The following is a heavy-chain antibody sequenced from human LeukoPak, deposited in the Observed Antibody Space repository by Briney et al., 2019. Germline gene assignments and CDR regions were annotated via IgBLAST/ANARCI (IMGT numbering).Heavy chain of an antibody. CDR1: GYTFTGYY. J-gene: IGHJ4*02. V-gene: IGHV1-2*02. CDR2: INPNSGGT. D-gene: IGHD6-19*01. CDR3: ARVTAVAGTMSY. Sequence: ASVKVSCKASGYTFTGYYMHWVRHAPGQGLEWMGWINPNSGGTNYAQKFQGRVTMTRDTSISTAYMELSRLRSDDTAVYYCARVTAVAGTMSYWGQGTLVTVSS.